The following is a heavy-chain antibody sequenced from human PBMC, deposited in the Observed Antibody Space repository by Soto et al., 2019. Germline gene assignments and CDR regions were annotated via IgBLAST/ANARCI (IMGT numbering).Heavy chain of an antibody. D-gene: IGHD3-16*02. CDR1: GVTVSSDAYY. CDR3: ARYRFSGNKWSKFDY. CDR2: IYHTGST. J-gene: IGHJ4*02. Sequence: PSETLSLTCTVSGVTVSSDAYYWSWIRQHPGKGLEWIGNIYHTGSTYYSPSLKSRVAISLDTSKNQFSLTLTSVTAADTAVYYCARYRFSGNKWSKFDYWGQGTLVTVS. V-gene: IGHV4-31*03.